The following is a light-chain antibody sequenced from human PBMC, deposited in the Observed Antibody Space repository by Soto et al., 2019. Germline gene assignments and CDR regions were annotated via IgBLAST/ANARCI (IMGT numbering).Light chain of an antibody. CDR1: QRIGSY. V-gene: IGKV1-39*01. CDR2: AAT. J-gene: IGKJ1*01. CDR3: QQSYSIPVWT. Sequence: DIQMTQYPSSLSASVGDSVTITGRASQRIGSYVNWYQQKPGKAPKLLIYAATNLEEGVPSRFSGSGSGTDFSLSVSGLQPEDFATYYCQQSYSIPVWTFGHGTKVDIK.